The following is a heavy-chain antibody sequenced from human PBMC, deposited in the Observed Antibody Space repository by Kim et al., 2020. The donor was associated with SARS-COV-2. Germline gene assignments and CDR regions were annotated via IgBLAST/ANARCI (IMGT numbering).Heavy chain of an antibody. CDR2: GSEK. Sequence: GSEKCYVDSVEGRFTISRDNAKNSLSLQMNSLRAEDTAVYYCASGWYQIYWGQGTLVTVSS. CDR3: ASGWYQIY. J-gene: IGHJ4*02. D-gene: IGHD6-19*01. V-gene: IGHV3-7*03.